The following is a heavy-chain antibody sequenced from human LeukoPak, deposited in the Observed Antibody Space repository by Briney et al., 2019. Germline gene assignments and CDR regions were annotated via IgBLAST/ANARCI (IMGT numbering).Heavy chain of an antibody. D-gene: IGHD1-26*01. CDR3: AREGDTVGATGAFDI. J-gene: IGHJ3*02. CDR2: INPSGGST. CDR1: GYTCTSYY. Sequence: ASVKVSCKASGYTCTSYYMHWVRQAPGQGLEWMGIINPSGGSTSYAQKFHGRVTMTRDTSTSTVYMELSSLRSEDTAVYYCAREGDTVGATGAFDIWGQGTMVTVSS. V-gene: IGHV1-46*03.